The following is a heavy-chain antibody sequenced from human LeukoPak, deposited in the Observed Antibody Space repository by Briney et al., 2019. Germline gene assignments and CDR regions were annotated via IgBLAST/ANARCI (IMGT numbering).Heavy chain of an antibody. CDR3: ARLGNYDFWSGFSYYGMDV. J-gene: IGHJ6*02. Sequence: ASVKVSCKASGYTFTRYGISWVRQAPGQGLEWMGWISAYNGNTNYAQKLQGRVTMTTDTSTSTAYMELRSLRSDDTAVYYCARLGNYDFWSGFSYYGMDVWAKGPRSPSP. D-gene: IGHD3-3*01. V-gene: IGHV1-18*01. CDR2: ISAYNGNT. CDR1: GYTFTRYG.